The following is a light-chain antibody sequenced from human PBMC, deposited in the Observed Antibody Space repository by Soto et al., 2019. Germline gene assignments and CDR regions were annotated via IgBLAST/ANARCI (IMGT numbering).Light chain of an antibody. V-gene: IGLV2-23*01. CDR2: EGI. J-gene: IGLJ3*02. CDR1: SSDVGSYNL. Sequence: QSALTQPASVSGSPGQSITISCTGASSDVGSYNLVSWYQLHPGKAPKLVIYEGIKRPSGVSNRFSGSKSGNTASLTISGLQAVDEADYFCCSYAGSSSWVFGGGTKLTVL. CDR3: CSYAGSSSWV.